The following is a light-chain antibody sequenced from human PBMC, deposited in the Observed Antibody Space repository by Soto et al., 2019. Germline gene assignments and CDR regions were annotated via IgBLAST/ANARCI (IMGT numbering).Light chain of an antibody. CDR3: QQYSAWPLT. CDR1: QSVRSN. V-gene: IGKV3-15*01. CDR2: GVS. Sequence: EIVMTQSPATLSVSPGERATLSCRASQSVRSNFLAWYQQIPGQAPRLLIYGVSIRATGIPARFSGSGSGTESTLTISSLQSEDFAVYYCQQYSAWPLTFGGGTKVEIK. J-gene: IGKJ4*01.